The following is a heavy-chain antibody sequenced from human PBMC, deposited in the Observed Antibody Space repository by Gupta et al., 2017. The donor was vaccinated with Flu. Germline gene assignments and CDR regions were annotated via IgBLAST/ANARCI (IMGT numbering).Heavy chain of an antibody. D-gene: IGHD2-2*01. CDR3: ARSSTYAFGDYIDH. V-gene: IGHV3-9*01. J-gene: IGHJ4*02. Sequence: LSCAASGFTFDDYAMHWVRQAPGKGLEWVSGISWNNVSRGYADSVKGRFAISRDNARNSLYLQLNNLRPEDTAFYYCARSSTYAFGDYIDHCVQVTLVTVSS. CDR1: GFTFDDYA. CDR2: ISWNNVSR.